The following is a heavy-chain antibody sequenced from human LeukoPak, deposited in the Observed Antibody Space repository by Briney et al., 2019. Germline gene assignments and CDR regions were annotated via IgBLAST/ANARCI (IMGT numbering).Heavy chain of an antibody. D-gene: IGHD2-2*01. CDR1: GFTFSYYS. V-gene: IGHV3-21*01. CDR3: ARDTGHCSSTSCYFDWFDP. Sequence: GGSLRLSCAASGFTFSYYSMNGVRQAPGKGLEWVSSISSSSGYIYYADSVKGRFTISRDNAKNSLYLQMNSLRAEDTAVYYCARDTGHCSSTSCYFDWFDPWGQGTLVTVSS. J-gene: IGHJ5*02. CDR2: ISSSSGYI.